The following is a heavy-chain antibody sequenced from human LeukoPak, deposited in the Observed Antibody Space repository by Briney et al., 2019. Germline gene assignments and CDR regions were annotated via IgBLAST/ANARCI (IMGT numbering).Heavy chain of an antibody. V-gene: IGHV3-21*01. CDR3: PMMEVTGTNGDY. Sequence: GGSLRLSCAASGFTFSSYSMNWVRQAPGKGLEWVSSISSSSSYIYYADSVKGRFTISRDNAKNSLYLQMNSLRAEDTAVYYCPMMEVTGTNGDYWGQGTLVTVSS. CDR1: GFTFSSYS. D-gene: IGHD1-7*01. J-gene: IGHJ4*02. CDR2: ISSSSSYI.